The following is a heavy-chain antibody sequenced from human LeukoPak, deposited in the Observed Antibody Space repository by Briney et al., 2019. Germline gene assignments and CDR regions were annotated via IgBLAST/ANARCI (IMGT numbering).Heavy chain of an antibody. CDR2: IYSGGGT. J-gene: IGHJ4*02. V-gene: IGHV3-53*01. CDR3: ARVTYGSGTYGAFDY. Sequence: GGSLRLSCVASGFIVSSNYMSWVRQAPGKGLEWVSVIYSGGGTNYADSVKGRFTISRDNAKKSLYLQMNSLRAEDTAVYYCARVTYGSGTYGAFDYWGQGTLVTVSS. D-gene: IGHD3-10*01. CDR1: GFIVSSNY.